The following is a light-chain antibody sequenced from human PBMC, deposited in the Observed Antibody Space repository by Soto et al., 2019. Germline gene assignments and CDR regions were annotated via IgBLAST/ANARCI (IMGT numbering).Light chain of an antibody. CDR1: SSNIGASYD. V-gene: IGLV1-40*01. CDR2: GNS. Sequence: QLVLTQPPAVSGAPGQRITLSCTGSSSNIGASYDVHWYQHLPGTAPKLLIYGNSNRPSGVPDRFSGSKSGTSASLAITGLQAEDEADYYCQAYDSSLSGVVFGGGTKLTVL. CDR3: QAYDSSLSGVV. J-gene: IGLJ2*01.